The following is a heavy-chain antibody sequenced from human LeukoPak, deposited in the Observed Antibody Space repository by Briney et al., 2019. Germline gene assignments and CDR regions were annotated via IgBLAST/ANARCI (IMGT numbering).Heavy chain of an antibody. D-gene: IGHD6-13*01. CDR3: ARTRIAAAYYYYYYMDV. CDR1: GGSFSGYY. V-gene: IGHV4-34*01. CDR2: INHSGST. Sequence: SXTLSLTCAVYGGSFSGYYWSWIRQAPGKGLEWIGEINHSGSTNYNPSLKRRVTISVDTSKNQFSLKLSSVTAADTAAYYCARTRIAAAYYYYYYMDVWGRGTTVTVSS. J-gene: IGHJ6*03.